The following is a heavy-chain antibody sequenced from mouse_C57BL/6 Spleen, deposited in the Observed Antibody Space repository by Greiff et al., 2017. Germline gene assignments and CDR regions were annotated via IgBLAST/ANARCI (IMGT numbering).Heavy chain of an antibody. CDR3: ARLGLDYAWFAY. D-gene: IGHD2-4*01. J-gene: IGHJ3*01. CDR1: FYTFTSYW. Sequence: QVQLQQPGAALVTPVASVPLSCTASFYTFTSYWIHWLKPRPGRGLEWIGRIDPNSGGTKYNEKFKSKATLTVDKPSSTAYMQLSSLTSEDSAVYYCARLGLDYAWFAYWGQGTLVTVSA. CDR2: IDPNSGGT. V-gene: IGHV1-72*01.